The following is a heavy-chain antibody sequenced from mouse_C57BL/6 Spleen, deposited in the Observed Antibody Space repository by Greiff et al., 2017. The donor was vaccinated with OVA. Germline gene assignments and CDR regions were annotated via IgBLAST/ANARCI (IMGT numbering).Heavy chain of an antibody. CDR2: ISPGSGTT. Sequence: QVQLQQSGAELVRPGASVKLSCKASGYTFTDYYINWVQQRPGQGLEWIARISPGSGTTYYNEKVKGRSTLTTEKSSSTAYMQLSSLTSEDSAVYFGAITTVVAHSYWYFDVWGTGTTVTVSS. J-gene: IGHJ1*03. V-gene: IGHV1-76*01. D-gene: IGHD1-1*01. CDR1: GYTFTDYY. CDR3: AITTVVAHSYWYFDV.